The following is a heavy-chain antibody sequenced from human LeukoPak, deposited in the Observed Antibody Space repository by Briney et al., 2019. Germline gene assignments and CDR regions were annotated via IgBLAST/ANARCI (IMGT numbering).Heavy chain of an antibody. D-gene: IGHD3-22*01. J-gene: IGHJ4*02. Sequence: SETLSLTCTVSGGSTSSGSHYWSWIRQPAGKGLEWIGRIYTSGSTSYNPSPKSRVTISVDTSKNQFSLKLSSVTAADTAVYYCARGGDYYDSSGYHYWGQGTLVTVSS. CDR2: IYTSGST. V-gene: IGHV4-61*02. CDR1: GGSTSSGSHY. CDR3: ARGGDYYDSSGYHY.